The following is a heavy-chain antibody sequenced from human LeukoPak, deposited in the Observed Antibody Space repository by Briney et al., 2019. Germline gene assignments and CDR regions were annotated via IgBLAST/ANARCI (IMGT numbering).Heavy chain of an antibody. D-gene: IGHD2-15*01. CDR1: GFTFSSYA. CDR2: MSGSGGTT. CDR3: AKDKQNLRAATEFFDY. V-gene: IGHV3-23*01. J-gene: IGHJ4*02. Sequence: PGGSLRLSCAASGFTFSSYAMSWVRQAPGKGLEWASVMSGSGGTTYYAESVKGRFTISRDYSKNTLYLQMDSLRAEDTAVYYCAKDKQNLRAATEFFDYWGQGTLVIVSS.